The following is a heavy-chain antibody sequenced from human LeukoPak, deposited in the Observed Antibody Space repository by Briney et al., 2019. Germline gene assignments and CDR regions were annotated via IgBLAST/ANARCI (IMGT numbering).Heavy chain of an antibody. CDR3: ARDADIVATGFESGGFDY. D-gene: IGHD5-12*01. Sequence: GASVKVSCKASGYTFTSYYMHWVRQAPGQGLEWMGIINPSGGSTSYAQKFQGRVTMTRDMSTSTVYMELSSLRSEDTAVYYCARDADIVATGFESGGFDYWGQGTLVTVSS. CDR2: INPSGGST. V-gene: IGHV1-46*01. CDR1: GYTFTSYY. J-gene: IGHJ4*02.